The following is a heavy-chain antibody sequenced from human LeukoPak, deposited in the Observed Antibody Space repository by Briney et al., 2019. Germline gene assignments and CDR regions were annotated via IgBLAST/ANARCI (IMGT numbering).Heavy chain of an antibody. CDR3: ANYPGIAVAGTGLFDY. J-gene: IGHJ4*02. D-gene: IGHD6-19*01. Sequence: PGGSLRLSCAASGFTFSSYAMHWVRQAPGKGLEWVAVISYDGSNKYYADSVKGRFTISRDNSKNTLYLQMNSLRAEDTAVYYCANYPGIAVAGTGLFDYWGQGTLVTVSS. CDR1: GFTFSSYA. CDR2: ISYDGSNK. V-gene: IGHV3-30-3*01.